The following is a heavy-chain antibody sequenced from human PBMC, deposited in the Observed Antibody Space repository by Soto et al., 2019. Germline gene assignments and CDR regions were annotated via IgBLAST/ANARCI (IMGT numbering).Heavy chain of an antibody. J-gene: IGHJ5*02. CDR1: GSSISSSSYY. V-gene: IGHV4-39*01. CDR3: ARVLWFGELASWFDP. CDR2: IYYSGST. Sequence: SETLSLTCTVSGSSISSSSYYWGWIRQPPGNGLEWIGSIYYSGSTYYNPSLKSRVTISVDTSKNQFSLKLSSVTAADTAVYYCARVLWFGELASWFDPWGQGTLVTVSS. D-gene: IGHD3-10*01.